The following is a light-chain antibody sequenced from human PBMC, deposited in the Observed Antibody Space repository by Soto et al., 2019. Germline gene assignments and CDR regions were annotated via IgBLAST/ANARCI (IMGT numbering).Light chain of an antibody. J-gene: IGKJ1*01. CDR2: GAS. CDR3: QQYGRT. V-gene: IGKV3-20*01. Sequence: EIVLTQSPGTLSLSPGERATLSCRARQSVSSSYLAWYQQKPGQAPRLLIYGASSRANGIPDRFSGSGSGTDFTLTISRLEPEDFAVYYCQQYGRTFGQGTKVEIK. CDR1: QSVSSSY.